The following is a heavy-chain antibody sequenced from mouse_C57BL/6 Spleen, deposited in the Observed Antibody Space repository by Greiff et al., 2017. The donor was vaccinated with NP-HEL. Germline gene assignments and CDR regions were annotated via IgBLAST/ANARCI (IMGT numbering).Heavy chain of an antibody. CDR3: TRDTDYGSSPYFDY. D-gene: IGHD1-1*01. V-gene: IGHV5-9-1*02. CDR2: ISSGGDYI. J-gene: IGHJ2*01. Sequence: EVKLVESGEGLVKPGGSLKLSCAASGFTFSSYAMSWVRQTPEKRLEWVAYISSGGDYIYYADTVKGRFTISRDNARNTLYLQMSSLKSEDTAMYYCTRDTDYGSSPYFDYWGQGTTLTVSS. CDR1: GFTFSSYA.